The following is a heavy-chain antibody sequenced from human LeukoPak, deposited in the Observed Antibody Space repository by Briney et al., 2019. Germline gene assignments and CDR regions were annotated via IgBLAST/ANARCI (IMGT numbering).Heavy chain of an antibody. CDR1: GFTFSNYA. CDR3: AKFRGIPTTVTQD. Sequence: PGGSLRLSCAASGFTFSNYAMGWVRQAPGKGLEWVSTSSGNGDNTYYADSEKGRFTISRDNSRNTLYLQMSGLRADDTAVYYCAKFRGIPTTVTQDWGQGTLVTVSS. J-gene: IGHJ4*02. D-gene: IGHD4-17*01. V-gene: IGHV3-23*01. CDR2: SSGNGDNT.